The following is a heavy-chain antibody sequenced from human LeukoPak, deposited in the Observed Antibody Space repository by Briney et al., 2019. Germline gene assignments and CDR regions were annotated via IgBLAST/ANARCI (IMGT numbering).Heavy chain of an antibody. CDR2: INPSGGST. Sequence: ASVKVSCKASGYTFTGYYMHWVRQAPGQGLEWMGIINPSGGSTSYAQKFQGRVTMTRDMSTSTVYMELSRLRSDDTAVYYCARDLYQLLPPAECWGQGTLVTVSS. D-gene: IGHD2-2*01. J-gene: IGHJ4*02. CDR3: ARDLYQLLPPAEC. CDR1: GYTFTGYY. V-gene: IGHV1-46*01.